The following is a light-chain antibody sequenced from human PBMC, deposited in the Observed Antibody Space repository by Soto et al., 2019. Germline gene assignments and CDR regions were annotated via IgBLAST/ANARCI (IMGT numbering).Light chain of an antibody. CDR2: SAS. Sequence: DIQMTQSPSSVSASVEDRVTITCRASQDVGSWLAWYQQKPGKAPKLLIYSASSLQSGVPSRFSGSGSGTDFTLTISSLQPEDFATYFCQQAHISPLTFGGGTKVDIK. J-gene: IGKJ4*01. V-gene: IGKV1-12*01. CDR1: QDVGSW. CDR3: QQAHISPLT.